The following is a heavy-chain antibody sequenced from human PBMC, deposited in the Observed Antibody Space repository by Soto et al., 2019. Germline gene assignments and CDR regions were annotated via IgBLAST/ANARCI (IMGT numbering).Heavy chain of an antibody. V-gene: IGHV4-34*01. CDR1: GGSFSGYY. D-gene: IGHD2-15*01. Sequence: SETLSLTSAVSGGSFSGYYWSWIRQPPEKGLEWFGEINHSGSTNYNPSLKRRVTISVDTSKNQFSLKLSSVTAADTAVYYCARRGQTAYCSGGSCPSYNWFDPWGQGTLVT. J-gene: IGHJ5*02. CDR3: ARRGQTAYCSGGSCPSYNWFDP. CDR2: INHSGST.